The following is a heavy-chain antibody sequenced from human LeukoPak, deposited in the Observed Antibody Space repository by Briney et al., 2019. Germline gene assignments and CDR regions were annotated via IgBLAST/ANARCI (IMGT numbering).Heavy chain of an antibody. CDR2: ISGSGGST. CDR1: GFTFSSYA. CDR3: ASRTSSGWYGEIDY. J-gene: IGHJ4*02. Sequence: PGGSLRLSCAASGFTFSSYAMSWVRQAPGKGLEWVSAISGSGGSTYYADSVKGRFTISRDNSKNTLYLQMNSLRAEDTAVYYCASRTSSGWYGEIDYWGQGTLVTVSS. V-gene: IGHV3-23*01. D-gene: IGHD6-19*01.